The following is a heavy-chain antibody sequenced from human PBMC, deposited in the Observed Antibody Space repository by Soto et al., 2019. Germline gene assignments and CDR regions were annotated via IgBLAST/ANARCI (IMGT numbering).Heavy chain of an antibody. CDR2: ISGSGGST. J-gene: IGHJ3*02. CDR3: AKDQMGYCSGGSCSDAFDI. V-gene: IGHV3-23*01. D-gene: IGHD2-15*01. CDR1: GFTFSSYA. Sequence: PGGSLRLSCAASGFTFSSYAMSWVRQAPGKGLEWVSAISGSGGSTYYADSVKGRFTISRDNSKNTLYLQMNSPRAEDTAVYYCAKDQMGYCSGGSCSDAFDIWGQGTMVTVSS.